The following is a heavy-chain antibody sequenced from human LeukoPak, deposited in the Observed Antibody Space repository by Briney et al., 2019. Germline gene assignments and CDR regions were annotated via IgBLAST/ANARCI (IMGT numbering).Heavy chain of an antibody. CDR3: ARGGFGVVIFFDY. CDR1: GGSISSSSYY. CDR2: INHSGST. V-gene: IGHV4-39*07. D-gene: IGHD3-3*01. J-gene: IGHJ4*02. Sequence: PSETLSLTCTVSGGSISSSSYYWGWIRQPPGKGLEWIGEINHSGSTNYNPSLKSRVTISVDTSKNQFSLKLSSVTAADTAVYYCARGGFGVVIFFDYWGQGTLVTVSS.